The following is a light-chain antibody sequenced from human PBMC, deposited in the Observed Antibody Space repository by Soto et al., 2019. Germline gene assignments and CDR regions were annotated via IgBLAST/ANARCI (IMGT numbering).Light chain of an antibody. Sequence: DIQMTQSPSTLSASVGDRVTITCRASQSIINWLAWYQQKPGKAPRLLIYDASSLESGVPSRFSGSGSGTEVTLTISSLQPDDFATYYCQQSNSYSRTFGQGTKVDIK. CDR1: QSIINW. CDR2: DAS. J-gene: IGKJ1*01. V-gene: IGKV1-5*01. CDR3: QQSNSYSRT.